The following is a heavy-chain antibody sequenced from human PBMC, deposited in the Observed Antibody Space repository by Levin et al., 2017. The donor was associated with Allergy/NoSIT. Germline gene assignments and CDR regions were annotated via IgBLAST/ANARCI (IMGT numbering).Heavy chain of an antibody. Sequence: SQTLSLTCTVSGGSIRSYYWSWIRQPPGKGLEWIGYIYYSGSTNYNPSLKSRVTISVDTSKNQFSLKLSSVTAADTAVYYCARGVFWSGYYTGATNYYMDVWGKGTTVTVSS. CDR1: GGSIRSYY. CDR2: IYYSGST. J-gene: IGHJ6*03. CDR3: ARGVFWSGYYTGATNYYMDV. D-gene: IGHD3-3*01. V-gene: IGHV4-59*01.